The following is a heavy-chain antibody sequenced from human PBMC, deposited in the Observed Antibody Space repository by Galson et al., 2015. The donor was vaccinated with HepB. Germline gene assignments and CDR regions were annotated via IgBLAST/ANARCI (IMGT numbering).Heavy chain of an antibody. J-gene: IGHJ5*02. D-gene: IGHD1-1*01. V-gene: IGHV3-23*01. CDR2: ISGSGGST. CDR3: ARFHERDGSWFDP. Sequence: SLRLSCAASGFTFSSYAMSWVRQAPGKGLEWVSAISGSGGSTYYADSVKGRFTISRDNSKNTLYLQMNSLRAEDTAVYYCARFHERDGSWFDPWGQGTLVTVSS. CDR1: GFTFSSYA.